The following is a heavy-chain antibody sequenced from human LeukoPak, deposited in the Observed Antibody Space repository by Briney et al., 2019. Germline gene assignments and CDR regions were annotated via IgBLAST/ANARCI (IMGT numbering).Heavy chain of an antibody. CDR2: ISYDGSNK. D-gene: IGHD6-13*01. CDR1: GFTFSTYA. CDR3: AKGVSSSWSNDAFDI. Sequence: GGSLRLSCAASGFTFSTYAMHWVRQGPGKGLEWVAIISYDGSNKHYADSVKGRFTISRDNSKNTLYLQMNSLRTEDTAVCYCAKGVSSSWSNDAFDIWGQGTMVTVSS. J-gene: IGHJ3*02. V-gene: IGHV3-30*04.